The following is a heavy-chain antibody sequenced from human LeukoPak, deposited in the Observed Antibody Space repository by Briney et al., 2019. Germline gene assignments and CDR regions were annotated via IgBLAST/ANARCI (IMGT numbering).Heavy chain of an antibody. Sequence: ASVKVSCKASGYTFTSYDINWVRQATGQGLEWMGWMNPNSGNTGYAQKFQGRVTITRNTSISTAYMELSSLRSEDTAVYYCARARYCSGGSCYRRAEYFQHWGQGTLVTVSS. CDR2: MNPNSGNT. J-gene: IGHJ1*01. CDR3: ARARYCSGGSCYRRAEYFQH. D-gene: IGHD2-15*01. CDR1: GYTFTSYD. V-gene: IGHV1-8*01.